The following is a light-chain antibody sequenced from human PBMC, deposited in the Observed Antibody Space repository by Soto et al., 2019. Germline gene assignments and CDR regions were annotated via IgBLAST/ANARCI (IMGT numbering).Light chain of an antibody. CDR1: SSNIGAGYD. Sequence: QSVLTPPPSVPGAPGQRVTISCTGRSSNIGAGYDVHWYQQLPGTAPKLLIYGNSNRPSGVPDRFSGSKSGTSASLAITGLQAEDEADYYCQSYDSSLSGYVFGTGTKVTV. CDR3: QSYDSSLSGYV. V-gene: IGLV1-40*01. J-gene: IGLJ1*01. CDR2: GNS.